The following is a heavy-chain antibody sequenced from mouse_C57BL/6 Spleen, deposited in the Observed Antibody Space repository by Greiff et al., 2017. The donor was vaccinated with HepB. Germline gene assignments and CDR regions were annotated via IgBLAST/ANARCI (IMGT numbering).Heavy chain of an antibody. CDR1: GYSITSGYY. D-gene: IGHD4-1*02. V-gene: IGHV3-6*01. Sequence: EVQVVESGPGLVKPSQSLSLTCSVTGYSITSGYYWNWIRQFPGNKLEWMGYISYDGSNNYNPSLKNRISITRDTSKNQFFLKLNSVTTEDTATYYCARDQLYWGQGTTLTVSS. CDR3: ARDQLY. CDR2: ISYDGSN. J-gene: IGHJ2*01.